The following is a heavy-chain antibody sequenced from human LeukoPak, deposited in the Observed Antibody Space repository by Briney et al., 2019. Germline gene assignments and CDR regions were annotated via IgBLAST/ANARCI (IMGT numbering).Heavy chain of an antibody. CDR1: GYTFTRHY. D-gene: IGHD2-8*01. J-gene: IGHJ3*02. V-gene: IGHV1-46*01. CDR3: ARDGLYCTNGVCSSDI. CDR2: INPSSGGT. Sequence: ASAKVSCKASGYTFTRHYMNWVRQAPGQGLEWMGKINPSSGGTGYAQKFQGRVTMTRDTSTSTVYMELTSLRSADTAVYYCARDGLYCTNGVCSSDIWGQGTLVTVSS.